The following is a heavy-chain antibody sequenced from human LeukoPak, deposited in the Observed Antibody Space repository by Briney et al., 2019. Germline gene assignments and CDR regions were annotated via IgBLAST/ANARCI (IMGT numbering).Heavy chain of an antibody. Sequence: GGSLRLSCAASGFTFSSYAMTWVRQAPGKGLEWVSSVTDRGGNTYYADSVKGRFTISRDNSKNTPYLQMNSLRAEDTAVYYCAKVRLKAVAGCFDYWGQGTLVTVSS. CDR1: GFTFSSYA. D-gene: IGHD6-19*01. V-gene: IGHV3-23*01. CDR2: VTDRGGNT. CDR3: AKVRLKAVAGCFDY. J-gene: IGHJ4*02.